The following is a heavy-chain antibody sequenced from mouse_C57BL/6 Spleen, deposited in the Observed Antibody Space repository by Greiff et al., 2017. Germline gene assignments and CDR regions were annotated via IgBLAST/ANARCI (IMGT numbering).Heavy chain of an antibody. J-gene: IGHJ4*01. Sequence: VQLQQSGTVLARPGASVKMSCKTSGYTFTSYWMHWVKQRPGQGLEWIGAIYPGNSDTSYNQKFKGKAKLTAVTSASTAYMELSSLTNEDSAVYYCTSAYYSNYGYYAMDYWGQGTSVTVSS. CDR3: TSAYYSNYGYYAMDY. D-gene: IGHD2-5*01. CDR1: GYTFTSYW. V-gene: IGHV1-5*01. CDR2: IYPGNSDT.